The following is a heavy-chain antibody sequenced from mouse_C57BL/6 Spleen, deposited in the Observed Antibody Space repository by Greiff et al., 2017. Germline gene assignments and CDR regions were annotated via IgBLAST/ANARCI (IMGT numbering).Heavy chain of an antibody. CDR3: AKDYGSRVHFDY. D-gene: IGHD1-1*01. J-gene: IGHJ2*01. V-gene: IGHV1-52*01. Sequence: QVQLQQSGAELVRPGSSVKLSCKASGYTFTSYWMHWVKQRPIQGLEWIGNIDPSDSETHYNQKFKDKATLTVDKSSSTAYMQLSSLTSEDSAVYYCAKDYGSRVHFDYWGQGTTLTVSS. CDR1: GYTFTSYW. CDR2: IDPSDSET.